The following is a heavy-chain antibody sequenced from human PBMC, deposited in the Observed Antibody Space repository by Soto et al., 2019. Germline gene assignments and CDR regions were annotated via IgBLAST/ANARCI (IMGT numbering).Heavy chain of an antibody. CDR3: ARVTIFEYWFDP. CDR2: IYHSGSA. V-gene: IGHV4-38-2*01. J-gene: IGHJ5*02. CDR1: SYSISGGFS. Sequence: SETLSLTCAVSSYSISGGFSWAWIRQPPGKGLEWIGNIYHSGSAHYNPSLKSRVTMSVDTSRNNFSLRLTSVTAADTAVYYCARVTIFEYWFDPWGQGILVTVSS. D-gene: IGHD3-3*01.